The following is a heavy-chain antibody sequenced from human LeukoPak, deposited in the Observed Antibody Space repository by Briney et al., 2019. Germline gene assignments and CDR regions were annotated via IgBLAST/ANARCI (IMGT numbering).Heavy chain of an antibody. J-gene: IGHJ4*02. CDR3: AKARWDY. CDR2: ISYDGSNK. V-gene: IGHV3-30*18. D-gene: IGHD2-15*01. Sequence: PGRSLRLSCAASGFTFSSYGMHWVRQAPGKGLGWVAVISYDGSNKYYADSVKGRFTISRDNSKNTLYLQMNSLRAEDTAVYYCAKARWDYWGQGTLVTVSS. CDR1: GFTFSSYG.